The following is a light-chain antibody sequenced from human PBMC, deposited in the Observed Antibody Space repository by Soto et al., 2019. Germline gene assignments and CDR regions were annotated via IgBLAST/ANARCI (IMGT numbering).Light chain of an antibody. CDR3: SSYGGSNTVV. CDR1: SSDVGGYNY. CDR2: EVS. Sequence: QSALTQPPSASGSPGQSVTISCTGSSSDVGGYNYVSWYQQHPGKAPKLMIYEVSKRPSGVPDRLSGSKSGHTASLTVSGLQAEDEAAYYCSSYGGSNTVVFGGGTKLTVL. V-gene: IGLV2-8*01. J-gene: IGLJ2*01.